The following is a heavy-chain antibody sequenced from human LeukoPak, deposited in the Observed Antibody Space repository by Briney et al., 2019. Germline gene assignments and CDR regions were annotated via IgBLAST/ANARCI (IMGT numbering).Heavy chain of an antibody. J-gene: IGHJ6*03. CDR3: AKNGDRGAYCTGGTCYPYFYYYMDV. Sequence: GGSLRLSCAASGFTFSTYNMNWVRQVPGKGLEWVSSITSSSTYMFYADSVKGRFTISRDNAKNSLYLQMNSLRAEDTAIYYCAKNGDRGAYCTGGTCYPYFYYYMDVWGKGTTVTI. CDR1: GFTFSTYN. CDR2: ITSSSTYM. V-gene: IGHV3-21*04. D-gene: IGHD2-15*01.